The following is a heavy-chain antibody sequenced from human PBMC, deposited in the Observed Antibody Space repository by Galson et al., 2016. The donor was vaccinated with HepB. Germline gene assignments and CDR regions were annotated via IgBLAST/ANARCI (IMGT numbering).Heavy chain of an antibody. CDR2: IIPIFDRA. CDR3: AGGRRAGITALMLDY. V-gene: IGHV1-69*06. Sequence: SVKVSCKASGGNFGSFVISWVRQAPGQGLEWMGAIIPIFDRANYAQKFQARSIITADKSTSTAYMELRNLRSEDTAVYYCAGGRRAGITALMLDYWGQGSLVTVSS. J-gene: IGHJ4*02. CDR1: GGNFGSFV. D-gene: IGHD1-7*01.